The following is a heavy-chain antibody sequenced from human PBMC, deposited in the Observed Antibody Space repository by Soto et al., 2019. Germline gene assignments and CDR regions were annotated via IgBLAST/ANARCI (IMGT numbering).Heavy chain of an antibody. CDR2: INHSGST. V-gene: IGHV4-34*01. J-gene: IGHJ5*02. CDR1: CGSFSGYY. Sequence: PSETLSLTCAVYCGSFSGYYWSWIRQPPGKGLEWIGEINHSGSTNYNSSLKSRVTISVDTSKNQFSLKLSSVTAADTAVYYCARGRGGTVVVPAVHIENWFDPWGQGTLVTVSS. CDR3: ARGRGGTVVVPAVHIENWFDP. D-gene: IGHD2-2*01.